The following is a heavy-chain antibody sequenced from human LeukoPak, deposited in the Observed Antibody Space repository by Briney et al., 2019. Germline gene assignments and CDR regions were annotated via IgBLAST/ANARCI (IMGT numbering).Heavy chain of an antibody. D-gene: IGHD4-11*01. J-gene: IGHJ4*02. CDR3: VKDGGISVLVTTTTYFDY. V-gene: IGHV3-64D*06. Sequence: GGSLRLSCTESGFTFGDYAMSWVRQAPGKGLEDVSAISSNGGSTYYADSVRGRFTISRDNSKNTLYLQMSSLRAEDTAVYYCVKDGGISVLVTTTTYFDYWGQGTLVTVSS. CDR2: ISSNGGST. CDR1: GFTFGDYA.